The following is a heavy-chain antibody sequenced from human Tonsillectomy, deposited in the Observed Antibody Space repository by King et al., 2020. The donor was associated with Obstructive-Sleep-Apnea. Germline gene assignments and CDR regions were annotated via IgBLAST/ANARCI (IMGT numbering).Heavy chain of an antibody. J-gene: IGHJ6*02. Sequence: DVQLVESGGGLVQPGGSLRLSCAASGFTFSSYWMSWVRQAPGKGLEWVANIKQDGSEKYYVDSVKGRFTISRDNAKNSLYLQMNSLRAEDTAVYYCARERVGYCSSTSCQYYYYGMDVWGQGTTVTVSS. V-gene: IGHV3-7*01. CDR2: IKQDGSEK. D-gene: IGHD2-2*01. CDR1: GFTFSSYW. CDR3: ARERVGYCSSTSCQYYYYGMDV.